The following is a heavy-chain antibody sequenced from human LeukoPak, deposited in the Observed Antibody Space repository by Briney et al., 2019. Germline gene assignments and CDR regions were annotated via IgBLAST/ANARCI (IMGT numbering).Heavy chain of an antibody. V-gene: IGHV3-9*01. CDR3: AKAYSSSWTLGY. Sequence: GGSLRLSCAASGFTFSNFWMTWVRQAPGKGLEWVSGISWNSGSIGYADSVKGRFTISRDNAKNSLYLQMNSLRAEDTALYYCAKAYSSSWTLGYWGQGTLVTVSS. D-gene: IGHD6-13*01. CDR2: ISWNSGSI. CDR1: GFTFSNFW. J-gene: IGHJ4*02.